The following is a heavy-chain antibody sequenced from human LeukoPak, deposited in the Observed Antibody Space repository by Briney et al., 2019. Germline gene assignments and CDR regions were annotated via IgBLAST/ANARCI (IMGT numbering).Heavy chain of an antibody. CDR1: GFSFSNYW. CDR3: ARDRGLFDY. Sequence: PGGSLRLSCAAPGFSFSNYWMTWVRQAPGKGLEWVANIKQGGSEKQYVGSVKGRFTISRDNAKKTLYLQMNSLRAEDTAVYYCARDRGLFDYWGQGTLVTVSS. V-gene: IGHV3-7*04. J-gene: IGHJ4*02. D-gene: IGHD3-10*01. CDR2: IKQGGSEK.